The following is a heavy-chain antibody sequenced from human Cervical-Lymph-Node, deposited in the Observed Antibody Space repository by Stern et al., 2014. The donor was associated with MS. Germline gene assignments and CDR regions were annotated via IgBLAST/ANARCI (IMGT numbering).Heavy chain of an antibody. CDR3: ARDKGYSSSLGYWFDP. Sequence: QVQLVQSGPGLVKPSGTLSLTCAVSGGSVISGNWWSWVRQPPGKGLEWIGEIFHSETTNFNPSFKSRVTISIDKSQNQFSLKLTSVTAADTAVYYCARDKGYSSSLGYWFDPWGQGTLGTVSS. J-gene: IGHJ5*02. D-gene: IGHD6-19*01. V-gene: IGHV4-4*02. CDR2: IFHSETT. CDR1: GGSVISGNW.